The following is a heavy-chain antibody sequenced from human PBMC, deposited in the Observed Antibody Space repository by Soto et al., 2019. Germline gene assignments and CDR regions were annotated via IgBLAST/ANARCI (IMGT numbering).Heavy chain of an antibody. Sequence: EVQLLESGGGLVQPGGSLRLSCAASEFTLSNYGMSWVRQAPGKGLEWVSGISGSGGATYHADFVKGRFTISRDKYKNTLYLQMDSLRAEDTAVYYCTKDPNWNYGNSWGQGTLVTVSS. J-gene: IGHJ4*02. D-gene: IGHD1-7*01. CDR3: TKDPNWNYGNS. V-gene: IGHV3-23*01. CDR1: EFTLSNYG. CDR2: ISGSGGAT.